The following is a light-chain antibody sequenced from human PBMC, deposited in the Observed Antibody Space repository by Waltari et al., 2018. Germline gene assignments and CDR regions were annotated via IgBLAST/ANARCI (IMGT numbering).Light chain of an antibody. CDR2: DAS. CDR3: QQYNRWPPIT. V-gene: IGKV3-15*01. CDR1: QSIATN. Sequence: EVVMTQSPATLSVPPGGRATLSCRASQSIATNLAWYQQRRGQAPRLLIFDASTRATSISGRFSGSGSGTEFTLTISSLQSEDSAVYYCQQYNRWPPITFGQGTRLEIK. J-gene: IGKJ5*01.